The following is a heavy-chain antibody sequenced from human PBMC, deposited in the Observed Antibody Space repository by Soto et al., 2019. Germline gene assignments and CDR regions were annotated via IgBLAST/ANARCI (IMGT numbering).Heavy chain of an antibody. J-gene: IGHJ4*02. D-gene: IGHD2-21*02. Sequence: QVQLVQSGAEVKKPGASVKVSCKASGYTFTSYGISWVRQAPGQGLEWMGWISAYNGNTNNAQKLQGRVTMTTDTPTSTAYMELRSLRADDAAVYYCARQFHFEPTAAFDYWGQGTLVTVSS. CDR2: ISAYNGNT. CDR1: GYTFTSYG. V-gene: IGHV1-18*01. CDR3: ARQFHFEPTAAFDY.